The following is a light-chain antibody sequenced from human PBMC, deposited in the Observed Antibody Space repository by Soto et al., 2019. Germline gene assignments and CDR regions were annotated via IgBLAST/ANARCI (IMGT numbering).Light chain of an antibody. CDR3: QQANSFPLT. Sequence: DIQMTQSPSTLSASVGDRVTITCLASQSISGWLAWFQHKPGKAPKLLIYAASSLQSGVPSRFSGSGSGTDFTLTISSLQPEDFATYYCQQANSFPLTFGQGTRLEIK. V-gene: IGKV1-12*01. CDR1: QSISGW. J-gene: IGKJ5*01. CDR2: AAS.